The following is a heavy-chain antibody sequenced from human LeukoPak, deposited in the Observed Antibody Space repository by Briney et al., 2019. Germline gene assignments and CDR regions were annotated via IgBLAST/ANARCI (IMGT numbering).Heavy chain of an antibody. D-gene: IGHD5-24*01. CDR2: IYYSGST. J-gene: IGHJ4*02. CDR3: AGALISARRDGYNSTVGYPVSFDY. Sequence: SETLSLTCTVSGGSISSSSYYWGWIRQPPGKGLEWIGSIYYSGSTNYNPSLKSRVTISVDTSKNQFSLKLSSVTAADTAVYYCAGALISARRDGYNSTVGYPVSFDYWGQGTLVTVSS. V-gene: IGHV4-39*07. CDR1: GGSISSSSYY.